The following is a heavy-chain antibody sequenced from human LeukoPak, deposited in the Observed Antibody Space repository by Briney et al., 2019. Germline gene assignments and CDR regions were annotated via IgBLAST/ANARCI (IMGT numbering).Heavy chain of an antibody. D-gene: IGHD2-2*01. V-gene: IGHV4-4*07. Sequence: PSETLSLTCTVSGGSISSYYWSWIGQRAGKGWEWLGRIYSSGSTNYNPALKSRVTMSVDTSKSQFSLKVRSVTAADTAVYYCARGLGIVVPAANDNWFDPWGQGILVTVSS. CDR2: IYSSGST. CDR1: GGSISSYY. J-gene: IGHJ5*02. CDR3: ARGLGIVVPAANDNWFDP.